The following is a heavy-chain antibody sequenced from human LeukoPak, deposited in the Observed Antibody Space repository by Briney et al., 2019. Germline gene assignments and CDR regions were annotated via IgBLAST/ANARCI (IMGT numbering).Heavy chain of an antibody. CDR2: IIPIFGTA. CDR3: ARDREESGYCAAFDI. J-gene: IGHJ3*02. V-gene: IGHV1-69*13. D-gene: IGHD3-3*01. Sequence: GASVKVSCKASGGTFSSYAISWVRQAPGQGLEWMGGIIPIFGTANYAQRFQGRVTITADESTSTAYMELSSLRSEDTAVYYCARDREESGYCAAFDIWGQGTMVTVSS. CDR1: GGTFSSYA.